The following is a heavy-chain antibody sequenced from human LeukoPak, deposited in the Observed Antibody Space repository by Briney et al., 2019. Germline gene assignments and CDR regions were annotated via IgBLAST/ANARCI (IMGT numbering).Heavy chain of an antibody. J-gene: IGHJ4*02. CDR1: GFTFSNAW. CDR2: IKSKTDGETT. CDR3: TTDLIAAADDDY. Sequence: GGSLRLSCAASGFTFSNAWMNWVRQAPGKGLEWVGRIKSKTDGETTDYAAPVKGRFTISRDDSKNTLYLQMNSLKTEDTAVYYCTTDLIAAADDDYWGQGTLVTVSS. V-gene: IGHV3-15*01. D-gene: IGHD6-25*01.